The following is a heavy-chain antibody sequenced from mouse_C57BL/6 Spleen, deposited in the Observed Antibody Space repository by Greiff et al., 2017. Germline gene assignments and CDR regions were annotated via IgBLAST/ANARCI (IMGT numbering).Heavy chain of an antibody. CDR3: ARMDDYYGGFAY. Sequence: QVQLQQPGAELVMPGASVKLSCKASGYTFTSYWMHWVKQRPGQGLEWIGEIDPSDSYTNYNQKFKGKSTLTVDKSSSTAYMQLSSLTSEDSAVYYCARMDDYYGGFAYWGQGTLVTVSA. V-gene: IGHV1-69*01. D-gene: IGHD1-1*01. CDR2: IDPSDSYT. CDR1: GYTFTSYW. J-gene: IGHJ3*01.